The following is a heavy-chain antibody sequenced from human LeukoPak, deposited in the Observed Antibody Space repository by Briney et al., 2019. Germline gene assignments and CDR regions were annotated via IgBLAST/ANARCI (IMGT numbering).Heavy chain of an antibody. D-gene: IGHD5-18*01. V-gene: IGHV4-39*01. CDR1: GGSISSYY. Sequence: SETLSLTCTVSGGSISSYYGGWIRQPPGKGLEWIGSISYSGSTYYNPSLKSRVTISVDTSKNQFSLRLSSVTAADTAVYYCAAQGQRYYYAVDVWGQGTTVIVSS. CDR3: AAQGQRYYYAVDV. CDR2: ISYSGST. J-gene: IGHJ6*02.